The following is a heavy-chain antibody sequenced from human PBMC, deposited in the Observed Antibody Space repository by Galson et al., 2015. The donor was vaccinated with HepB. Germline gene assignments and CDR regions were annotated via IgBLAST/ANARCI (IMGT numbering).Heavy chain of an antibody. V-gene: IGHV3-15*07. J-gene: IGHJ6*02. CDR2: IKSKTYGGTA. Sequence: SLRLSCAASGSSFSNAWMNWVRRVPGKGLEWVGHIKSKTYGGTADYAAPVKDRFTHSRDDSKNILYLHLDSLNTEDTGIYYCTTATMIRGEVPYYFYKYGMDVWGQGTAVTVSS. CDR1: GSSFSNAW. D-gene: IGHD3-10*01. CDR3: TTATMIRGEVPYYFYKYGMDV.